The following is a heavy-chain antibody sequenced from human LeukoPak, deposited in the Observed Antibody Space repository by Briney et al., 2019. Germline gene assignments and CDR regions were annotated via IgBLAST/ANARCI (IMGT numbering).Heavy chain of an antibody. Sequence: PGGSLRLSCAASGFTFSSYSMNWVRQAPGKGLEWVSSISSSSSYIYYADSVKGRFTISRDNAKNSLYLQMNSLRAEDTAVYYCAKDHEVSYYYDSSGNFDYWGQGTLVTVSS. CDR2: ISSSSSYI. CDR1: GFTFSSYS. V-gene: IGHV3-21*04. D-gene: IGHD3-22*01. CDR3: AKDHEVSYYYDSSGNFDY. J-gene: IGHJ4*02.